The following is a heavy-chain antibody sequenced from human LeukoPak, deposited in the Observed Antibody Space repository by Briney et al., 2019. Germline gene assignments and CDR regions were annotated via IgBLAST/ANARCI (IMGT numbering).Heavy chain of an antibody. D-gene: IGHD2-2*01. V-gene: IGHV3-48*01. CDR3: NVGVPATMRDFDY. CDR1: GFTFSSYS. J-gene: IGHJ4*02. Sequence: GGSLRLSCAASGFTFSSYSMNWVRQAPGKGLEWVSYISSSSSTIYYADSVKGRFTISRDNAKNSLYLQMNTLRAEDTAVYYCNVGVPATMRDFDYWGQGALVTVSS. CDR2: ISSSSSTI.